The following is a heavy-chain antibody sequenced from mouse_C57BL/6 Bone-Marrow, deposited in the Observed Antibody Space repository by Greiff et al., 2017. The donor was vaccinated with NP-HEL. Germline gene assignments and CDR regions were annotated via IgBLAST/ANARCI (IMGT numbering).Heavy chain of an antibody. CDR2: IDPETGGT. CDR1: GYTFTDYE. CDR3: TRSSMGGGFAY. J-gene: IGHJ3*01. Sequence: QVHVKQSGAELVRPGASVTLSCKASGYTFTDYEMHWVKQTPVHGLEWIGAIDPETGGTAYNQKFKGKAILTADKSSSTAYMELRSLTSEDSAVYYCTRSSMGGGFAYWGQGTLVTVSA. D-gene: IGHD2-10*02. V-gene: IGHV1-15*01.